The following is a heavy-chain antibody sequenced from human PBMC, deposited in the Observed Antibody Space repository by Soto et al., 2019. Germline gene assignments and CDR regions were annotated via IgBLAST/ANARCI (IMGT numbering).Heavy chain of an antibody. CDR2: IIPIFGTA. CDR3: ARGSGLVHYYYYYGMDV. CDR1: GYTFTSYA. V-gene: IGHV1-69*13. J-gene: IGHJ6*02. Sequence: SVKVSCKASGYTFTSYAMNWVRQAPGQGLEWMGGIIPIFGTANYAQKFQGRVTITADEFTSTAYMELSSLRSEDTAVYYCARGSGLVHYYYYYGMDVWGQGTTVTVSS. D-gene: IGHD6-19*01.